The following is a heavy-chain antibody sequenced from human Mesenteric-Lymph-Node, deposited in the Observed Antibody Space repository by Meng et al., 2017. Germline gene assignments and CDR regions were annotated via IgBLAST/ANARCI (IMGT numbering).Heavy chain of an antibody. CDR1: GFTFSNYW. D-gene: IGHD3-9*01. Sequence: GESLKISCAASGFTFSNYWMGWVRQAPGKGLEWVANIKEDGSEKYYVDSVKGRFTISRDNAKNTVYLQMNSLRAEDTALYYCTNDRLSHWGQGALVTVSS. CDR3: TNDRLSH. CDR2: IKEDGSEK. V-gene: IGHV3-7*01. J-gene: IGHJ1*01.